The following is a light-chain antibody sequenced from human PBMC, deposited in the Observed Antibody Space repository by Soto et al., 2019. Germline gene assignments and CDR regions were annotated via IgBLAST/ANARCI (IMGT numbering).Light chain of an antibody. CDR3: SSYSSSSTVV. V-gene: IGLV2-14*01. CDR2: EVS. Sequence: QSVLTQPASVSGSPGQSITISCTGTSIDVGAYNYVSWYQQHPGKAPKLMIYEVSNRPSGVSNRFSGSKSGNSASLTISGLQAEDEADYYCSSYSSSSTVVFGGGTKLTVL. CDR1: SIDVGAYNY. J-gene: IGLJ2*01.